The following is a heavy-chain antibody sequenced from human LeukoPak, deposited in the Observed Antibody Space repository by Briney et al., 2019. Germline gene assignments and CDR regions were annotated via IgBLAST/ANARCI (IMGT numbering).Heavy chain of an antibody. V-gene: IGHV3-66*02. CDR1: RFTVSSNY. D-gene: IGHD5-24*01. Sequence: GGSLRLSCAASRFTVSSNYMSWVRQAPGKGLEWVSVIYSGGSTYYADSVKGRFTISRDNSKNTLYLQMNSLRAEDTAVYYCARWLQFEYAFDIWGQGTMVTVSS. CDR3: ARWLQFEYAFDI. CDR2: IYSGGST. J-gene: IGHJ3*02.